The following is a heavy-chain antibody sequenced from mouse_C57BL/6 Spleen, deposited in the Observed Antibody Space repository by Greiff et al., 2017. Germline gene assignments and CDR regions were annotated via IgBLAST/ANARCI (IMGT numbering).Heavy chain of an antibody. CDR3: ARTYYEYDNGGYYFDY. D-gene: IGHD2-4*01. CDR2: IHPNSGST. V-gene: IGHV1-64*01. CDR1: GYTFTSYW. Sequence: QVQLQQPGAELVKPGASVKLSCKASGYTFTSYWMHWVKQRPGQGLEWIGMIHPNSGSTNYNEKFKSKATLTVDKSSSTAYMQLSSLTSEDSAVXYCARTYYEYDNGGYYFDYWGQGTTLTVAS. J-gene: IGHJ2*01.